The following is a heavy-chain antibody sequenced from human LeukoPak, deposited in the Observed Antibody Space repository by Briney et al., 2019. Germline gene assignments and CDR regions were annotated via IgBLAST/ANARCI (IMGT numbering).Heavy chain of an antibody. CDR2: TYYRSKWYN. CDR3: ASSFGDGYYSGTSCYYHYYGLDV. V-gene: IGHV6-1*01. Sequence: PSQTLSLTCAISGDSVSSNSAAWNWIRQSPSRGLEWLGRTYYRSKWYNDYAESVKSRITINPDTSKNHFSLQLTSVTPEDTAVYYCASSFGDGYYSGTSCYYHYYGLDVWGQGTTVTVSS. CDR1: GDSVSSNSAA. J-gene: IGHJ6*02. D-gene: IGHD2-2*03.